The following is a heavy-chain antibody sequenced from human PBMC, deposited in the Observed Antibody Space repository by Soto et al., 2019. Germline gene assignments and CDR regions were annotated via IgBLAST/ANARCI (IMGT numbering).Heavy chain of an antibody. Sequence: ASVKFSCKPSGYTFTGYYIHWVRQAPGQGLEWMGWINPNNGNTNYAQKLQGRVTMTTDTSTSTAYMELRSLRSDDTAVYYCARNILTHYGMDVWGQGTTVTVSS. CDR1: GYTFTGYY. D-gene: IGHD3-9*01. J-gene: IGHJ6*02. CDR2: INPNNGNT. V-gene: IGHV1-18*04. CDR3: ARNILTHYGMDV.